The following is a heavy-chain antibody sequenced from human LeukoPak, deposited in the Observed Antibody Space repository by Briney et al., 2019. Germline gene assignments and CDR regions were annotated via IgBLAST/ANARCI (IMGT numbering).Heavy chain of an antibody. CDR1: GGTFSSYA. CDR2: INAGNGDT. J-gene: IGHJ4*02. Sequence: ASVKVSCKASGGTFSSYAISWVRQAPGQGLEWMGWINAGNGDTKYSQRFQGRVTITRDTSASTAYMELSSLRSEDTAVYYCARDPRSGYHDYWGQGTLVTVSS. D-gene: IGHD3-22*01. V-gene: IGHV1-3*01. CDR3: ARDPRSGYHDY.